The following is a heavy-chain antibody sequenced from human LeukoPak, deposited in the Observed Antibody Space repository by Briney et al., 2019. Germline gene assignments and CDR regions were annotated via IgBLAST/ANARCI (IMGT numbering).Heavy chain of an antibody. J-gene: IGHJ6*02. Sequence: PGGSLRLSCAASGFTFSSYAMSWVRQAPGKGLEWVSAISGSGGSTYYADSVKGWFTISRDNPKNTLYLQMNSLRAEDTAVYYCAKSLGYSYGYPPNYYYYGMDVWGQGTMVTVSS. CDR3: AKSLGYSYGYPPNYYYYGMDV. V-gene: IGHV3-23*01. CDR1: GFTFSSYA. D-gene: IGHD5-18*01. CDR2: ISGSGGST.